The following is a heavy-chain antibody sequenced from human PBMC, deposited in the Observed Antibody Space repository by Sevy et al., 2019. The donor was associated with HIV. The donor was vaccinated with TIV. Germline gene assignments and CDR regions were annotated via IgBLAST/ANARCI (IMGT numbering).Heavy chain of an antibody. D-gene: IGHD6-13*01. CDR1: GFTLNSYW. Sequence: GGSLRLSCVASGFTLNSYWMSWVRQAPGKGLEWVANIKQDGSVKYYVNSVKGRFTISRDNARNLLYLQMNSLRVEDTALYCYVRAIAADGSFWGQGTLVTVSS. CDR3: VRAIAADGSF. J-gene: IGHJ4*02. V-gene: IGHV3-7*01. CDR2: IKQDGSVK.